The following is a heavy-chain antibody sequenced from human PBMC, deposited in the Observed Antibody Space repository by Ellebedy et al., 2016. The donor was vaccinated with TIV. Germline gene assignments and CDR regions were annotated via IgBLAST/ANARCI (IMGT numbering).Heavy chain of an antibody. CDR3: MKEQMITFGGVIVMSAFDI. CDR1: GFTFSSYG. D-gene: IGHD3-16*02. V-gene: IGHV3-21*01. CDR2: ISSSSSYM. Sequence: GGSLRLSCAASGFTFSSYGMHWVRQAPGRGLEWVSSISSSSSYMYYADPVTGRLTVSSDNAKNSLYLQMKSLRVEDTDVYYCMKEQMITFGGVIVMSAFDIWGQGTMVTVSS. J-gene: IGHJ3*02.